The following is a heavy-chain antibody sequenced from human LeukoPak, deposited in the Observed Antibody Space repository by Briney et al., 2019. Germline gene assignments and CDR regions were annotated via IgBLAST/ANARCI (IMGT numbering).Heavy chain of an antibody. V-gene: IGHV3-23*01. D-gene: IGHD6-13*01. CDR2: ISGSGGST. Sequence: PGGSLRLSCAASGFTFSSYGMSWVRQAPGKGLEWVSAISGSGGSTYYADSVRGRFTISRDNSKNTLYLQMNSLRAEDTAVYFCAKDWYSSSWYDPIPSWFDPWGQGTLVTVSS. CDR3: AKDWYSSSWYDPIPSWFDP. CDR1: GFTFSSYG. J-gene: IGHJ5*02.